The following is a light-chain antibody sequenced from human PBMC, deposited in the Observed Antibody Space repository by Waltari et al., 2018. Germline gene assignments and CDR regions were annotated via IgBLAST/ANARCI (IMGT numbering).Light chain of an antibody. J-gene: IGLJ7*01. Sequence: SYALTQPPSVSVAPGKTATITCGGNNIGSKRAHCYQQKPGQAPVLVMYYDSDRPSGTPERFSGSNSGNTATLTISRVEAGDEADYYCHVWDSYSDHAVFGGGTQLTVL. CDR1: NIGSKR. V-gene: IGLV3-21*04. CDR2: YDS. CDR3: HVWDSYSDHAV.